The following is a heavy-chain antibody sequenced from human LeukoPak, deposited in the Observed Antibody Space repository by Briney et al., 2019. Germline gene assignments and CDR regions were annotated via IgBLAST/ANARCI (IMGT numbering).Heavy chain of an antibody. D-gene: IGHD1-14*01. CDR2: SVPMSDTK. CDR1: GGSFGDFA. Sequence: SVKVSCKASGGSFGDFAIIWVRQAPGHGLEWMGRSVPMSDTKDYAQEFQDRVTFTTDESTTTAHMELSNLSPEDTAVYYCAATSIIFNWFDPWGQGTLVTVSS. CDR3: AATSIIFNWFDP. J-gene: IGHJ5*02. V-gene: IGHV1-69*05.